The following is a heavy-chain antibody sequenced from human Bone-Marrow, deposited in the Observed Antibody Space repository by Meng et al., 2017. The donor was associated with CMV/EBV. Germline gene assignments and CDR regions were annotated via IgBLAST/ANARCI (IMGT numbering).Heavy chain of an antibody. CDR1: GFTFSSYW. D-gene: IGHD6-19*01. CDR2: INSDGSST. CDR3: ARDQTRAGRFDP. Sequence: GESLKISCAASGFTFSSYWMHWVRQAPGKGLVWVSRINSDGSSTNYADSVKGRFTISRDNAKNTLYLQMNSLRAEDTAVYYCARDQTRAGRFDPWGQGTLVTVS. V-gene: IGHV3-74*01. J-gene: IGHJ5*02.